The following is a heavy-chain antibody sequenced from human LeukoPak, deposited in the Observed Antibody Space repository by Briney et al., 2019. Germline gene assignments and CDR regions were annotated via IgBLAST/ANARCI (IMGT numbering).Heavy chain of an antibody. CDR1: GYTFTSYG. J-gene: IGHJ4*02. CDR2: ISTYNGNT. CDR3: ASVSPPGVDY. Sequence: GASVKVSCKASGYTFTSYGINWVQQAPGQGLEWMGWISTYNGNTNYAPKLQGRVTMTTDTSTSTAYMELRSLRSDDTAVYYCASVSPPGVDYWGQGTLVTVFS. V-gene: IGHV1-18*01. D-gene: IGHD5/OR15-5a*01.